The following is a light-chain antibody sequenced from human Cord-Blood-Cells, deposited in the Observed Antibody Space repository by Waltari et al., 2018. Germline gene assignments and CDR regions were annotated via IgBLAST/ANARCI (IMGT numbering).Light chain of an antibody. Sequence: QSALTQPASVSGSPGQSITISCTGTSSDVGSYNLVSWYQQHPGKAPKLMIYEGSKRPSGVSNRFSGSKSGNTASLTISGLHAEDEADYYCCSYAGSSTWVFGGGTTLTVL. J-gene: IGLJ3*02. V-gene: IGLV2-23*01. CDR3: CSYAGSSTWV. CDR2: EGS. CDR1: SSDVGSYNL.